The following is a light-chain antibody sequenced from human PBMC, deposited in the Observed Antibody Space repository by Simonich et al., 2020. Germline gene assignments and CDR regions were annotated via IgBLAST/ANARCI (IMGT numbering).Light chain of an antibody. CDR3: MQSIQLPPYT. V-gene: IGKV2D-29*02. Sequence: DIVMTQTPLSLSVTPGQPASISCKSSQSLLHHDGKTYLYWYLQKPGQSPQLLIYEVSNRFDGVPDRFSGSGSGKDFTLKISRVEAEDVGVYYCMQSIQLPPYTFGQGTKLEIK. CDR1: QSLLHHDGKTY. J-gene: IGKJ2*01. CDR2: EVS.